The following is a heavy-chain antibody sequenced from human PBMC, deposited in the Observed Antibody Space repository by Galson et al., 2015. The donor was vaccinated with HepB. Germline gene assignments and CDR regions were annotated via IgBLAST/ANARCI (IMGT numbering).Heavy chain of an antibody. CDR3: AKGASVGATARSDY. J-gene: IGHJ4*02. CDR1: GFTFSNYA. Sequence: SLRLSCAASGFTFSNYAMSWVRQAPGKGLEWVSTISDGSGSTYYADTVKGRFTISRDNSKNTLYLQMNSLRAEDTAVYYCAKGASVGATARSDYWGQGTLVTVSS. CDR2: ISDGSGST. D-gene: IGHD1-26*01. V-gene: IGHV3-23*01.